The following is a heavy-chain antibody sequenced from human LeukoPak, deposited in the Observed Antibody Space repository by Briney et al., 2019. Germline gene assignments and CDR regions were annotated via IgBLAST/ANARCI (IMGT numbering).Heavy chain of an antibody. V-gene: IGHV1-46*01. CDR3: ARAGGDSSGYYYYYFYYMDV. Sequence: ASVKVSCKASGYTFTSYYMHWVRQAPGQGLEWMGIINPSGGSTSYAQKFQGRVTMTRDMSTSTVYMELSSLRSEDTAVYYCARAGGDSSGYYYYYFYYMDVWGKGTTVTVSS. D-gene: IGHD3-22*01. CDR2: INPSGGST. CDR1: GYTFTSYY. J-gene: IGHJ6*03.